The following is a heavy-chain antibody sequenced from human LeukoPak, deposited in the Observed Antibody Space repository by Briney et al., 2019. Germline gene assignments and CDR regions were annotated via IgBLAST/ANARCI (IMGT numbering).Heavy chain of an antibody. CDR3: AKALVGGSNSPFDY. CDR1: GFRFGSFG. V-gene: IGHV3-30*18. CDR2: ISFDGNNK. D-gene: IGHD3-16*01. J-gene: IGHJ4*02. Sequence: GGSLRLSCTASGFRFGSFGMHWARQAPGKGLEWVATISFDGNNKYYADSVRGRFAISRDNSQNTLYLQLNSLRPDDTALYYCAKALVGGSNSPFDYWGRGPLATVSS.